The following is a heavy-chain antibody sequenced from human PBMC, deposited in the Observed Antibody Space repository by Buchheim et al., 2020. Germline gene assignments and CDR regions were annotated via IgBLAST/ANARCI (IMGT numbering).Heavy chain of an antibody. J-gene: IGHJ4*02. D-gene: IGHD6-13*01. CDR3: ARDVAVSSSWPYFDY. V-gene: IGHV3-48*02. CDR1: GFTFSSYS. Sequence: EVQLVESGGGLVQPGGSLRLSCAASGFTFSSYSMDWVRQAPGKGLEWVSHISSSSYNIYYADSVKGRFTISRDNAKNSLYLQMISLRDEDTAVYYCARDVAVSSSWPYFDYWGQGTL. CDR2: ISSSSYNI.